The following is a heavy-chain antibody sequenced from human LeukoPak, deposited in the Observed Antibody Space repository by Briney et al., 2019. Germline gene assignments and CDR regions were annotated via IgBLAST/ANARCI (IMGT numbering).Heavy chain of an antibody. V-gene: IGHV3-30-3*01. D-gene: IGHD3-10*01. CDR3: ARGSWFGELLPFDY. CDR1: EFTFDSYA. CDR2: ISYDGSNE. J-gene: IGHJ4*02. Sequence: GGSLRLSCAASEFTFDSYAMHWVRQAPGKGLEWVAVISYDGSNEYYTDSVRGRFSISRDNSKNTLYLQMNSLSAEDAAVYYCARGSWFGELLPFDYWGQGTLVTVSS.